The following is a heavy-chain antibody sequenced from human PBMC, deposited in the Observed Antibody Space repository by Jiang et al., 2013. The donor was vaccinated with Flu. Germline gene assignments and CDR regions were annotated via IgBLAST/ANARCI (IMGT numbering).Heavy chain of an antibody. D-gene: IGHD3-10*01. CDR3: AKTYYYGLRGAYDV. CDR2: ISGSDGVT. J-gene: IGHJ3*01. V-gene: IGHV3-23*01. Sequence: LLESGGGLVQPGESLRLSCAASGFTLELCMSWVRQAPREGLEWVSSISGSDGVTHYADSVRGRFTISRDNAKNTLYLQMNSLSAEDTARYHCAKTYYYGLRGAYDVWGQGTMVTVSS. CDR1: GFTLELC.